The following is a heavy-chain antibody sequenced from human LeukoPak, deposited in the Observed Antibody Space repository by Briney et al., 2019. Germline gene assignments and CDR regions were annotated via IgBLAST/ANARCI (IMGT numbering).Heavy chain of an antibody. Sequence: GRSLRLSCAASGFTFSSYGMHWVRQAPGKGLEWVAVISYDGSNKYYADSVKGRFTISRDNSKNTLYLQMNSLRAEDTAVYYCHRERADYDILTGYPGDIWGQGTMVTVSS. CDR2: ISYDGSNK. CDR3: HRERADYDILTGYPGDI. CDR1: GFTFSSYG. J-gene: IGHJ3*02. D-gene: IGHD3-9*01. V-gene: IGHV3-30*03.